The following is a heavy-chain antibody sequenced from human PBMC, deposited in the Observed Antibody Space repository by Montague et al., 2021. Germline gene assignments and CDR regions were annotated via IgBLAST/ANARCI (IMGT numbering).Heavy chain of an antibody. CDR2: IYHSGTT. CDR3: ARRLGISAPFDF. CDR1: GGSISEFY. V-gene: IGHV4-59*08. D-gene: IGHD7-27*01. Sequence: SETLSLTCTVTGGSISEFYWSWIRQSPEKGLEWIGYIYHSGTTNYNPSLKSRVIISADTSMNQFSLNLRSVTAADTAVYFCARRLGISAPFDFWGQGTLVTVPS. J-gene: IGHJ4*02.